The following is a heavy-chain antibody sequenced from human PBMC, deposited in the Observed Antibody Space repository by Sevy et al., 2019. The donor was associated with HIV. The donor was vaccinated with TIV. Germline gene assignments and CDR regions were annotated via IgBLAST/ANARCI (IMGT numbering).Heavy chain of an antibody. Sequence: GGSLRLSCAASEFTVSSNYMSWVRQAPGKGLEWVSVIYSGGSTYYADSVKGRFTIPRDNSQNTVYLQMNSLRAEDTAVYYCAREDIVLGEGNYYGMDVWGQGTTVTVSS. D-gene: IGHD2-15*01. CDR3: AREDIVLGEGNYYGMDV. V-gene: IGHV3-53*01. J-gene: IGHJ6*02. CDR2: IYSGGST. CDR1: EFTVSSNY.